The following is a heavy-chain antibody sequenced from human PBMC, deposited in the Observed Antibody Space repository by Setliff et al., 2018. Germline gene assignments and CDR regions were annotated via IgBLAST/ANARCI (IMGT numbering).Heavy chain of an antibody. V-gene: IGHV3-49*04. D-gene: IGHD3-22*01. J-gene: IGHJ3*02. Sequence: GGSLRLSCLGSGFTFGDYAVSWVRQAPGKGLEWISFIRSTPYGGTTEYAASVKGRFTMSRDDSKSIAYLQMNSLKTEDTAVYYCTRSHIYYDSSGFDALDIWGQGTMVTVSS. CDR3: TRSHIYYDSSGFDALDI. CDR2: IRSTPYGGTT. CDR1: GFTFGDYA.